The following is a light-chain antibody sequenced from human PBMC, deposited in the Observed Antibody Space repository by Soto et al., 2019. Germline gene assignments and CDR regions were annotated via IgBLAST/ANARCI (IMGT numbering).Light chain of an antibody. CDR3: QSYGDSLSGYV. J-gene: IGLJ1*01. CDR2: GNS. CDR1: NSNIGAGYD. Sequence: QSVLTQPPSVSGAPGQRVTISCTGSNSNIGAGYDVHWYQQLPGTAPKRLIYGNSNRPSGVPDRFSGSKSGTSASLTITGLQAEDEADYYCQSYGDSLSGYVFGTGTKVTVL. V-gene: IGLV1-40*01.